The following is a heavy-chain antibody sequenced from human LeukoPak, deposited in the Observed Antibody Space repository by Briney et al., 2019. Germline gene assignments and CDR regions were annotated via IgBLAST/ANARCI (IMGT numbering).Heavy chain of an antibody. CDR3: TQPGGPWD. CDR2: IYNDGTT. V-gene: IGHV3-53*01. J-gene: IGHJ4*02. Sequence: GGSLRLSCAASGFTVITSFMSWVRQAPGKGLEWISVIYNDGTTYYADSVKGRFTISRDNPKNTLYLQMNTLRAEDTAVYYCTQPGGPWDWGQGTLVTVSS. D-gene: IGHD3-16*01. CDR1: GFTVITSF.